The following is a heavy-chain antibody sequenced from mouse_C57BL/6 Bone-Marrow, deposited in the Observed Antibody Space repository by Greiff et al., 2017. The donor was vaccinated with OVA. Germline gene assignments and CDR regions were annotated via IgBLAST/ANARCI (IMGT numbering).Heavy chain of an antibody. CDR3: TWDLAWFAY. J-gene: IGHJ3*01. D-gene: IGHD4-1*01. V-gene: IGHV14-4*01. CDR1: GFNIKDDY. CDR2: IDPENGDT. Sequence: VQLQESGAELVRPGASVKLSCTASGFNIKDDYMHWVKQRPEQGLEWIGWIDPENGDTEYASKFQGKATITADTSSNTAYLQLSSLTSEDTAVYYCTWDLAWFAYWGQGTLVTVSA.